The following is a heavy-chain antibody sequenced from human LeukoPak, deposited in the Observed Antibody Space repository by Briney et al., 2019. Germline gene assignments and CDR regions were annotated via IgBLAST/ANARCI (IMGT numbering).Heavy chain of an antibody. D-gene: IGHD3-10*01. CDR2: IYTSGST. J-gene: IGHJ4*02. V-gene: IGHV4-61*02. CDR3: ARAARGFLYYFDY. Sequence: SETLSLTCTVSGGSISSGSYYWSWIRQPAGKGLEWIGRIYTSGSTNYNPSLKSRVTISVDTSKNQFSLKLSSVTAADTAVYYCARAARGFLYYFDYWGQGTLVTVSS. CDR1: GGSISSGSYY.